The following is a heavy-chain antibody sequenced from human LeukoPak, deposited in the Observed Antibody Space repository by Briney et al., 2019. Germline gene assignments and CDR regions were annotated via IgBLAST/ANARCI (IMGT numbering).Heavy chain of an antibody. D-gene: IGHD3-3*01. J-gene: IGHJ4*02. CDR1: RFTLSTYW. CDR3: ARGVPYDSWSGPHYSDY. Sequence: GGSLRLSCAASRFTLSTYWMSLVRQAPGKGLEWVAHIKQDGSQEYYVDSVKGRFTISRDSAKNSLYLQMNSLRAEDTAVYYCARGVPYDSWSGPHYSDYWGQGTLVTVSS. V-gene: IGHV3-7*01. CDR2: IKQDGSQE.